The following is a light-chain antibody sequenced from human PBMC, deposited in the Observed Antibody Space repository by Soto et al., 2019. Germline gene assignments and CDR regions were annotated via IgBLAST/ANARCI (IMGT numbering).Light chain of an antibody. J-gene: IGKJ1*01. CDR1: QSISSY. CDR2: AAS. V-gene: IGKV1-39*01. Sequence: DIQMTQSPSSLSASVGDRVTITCRASQSISSYLNWYQQKPGKAPKLLIYAASSLQSGVSSRFSGSGSGTDFTLTISSLQPEDSATYYCQQSYSTSWTFGQGTKVDIK. CDR3: QQSYSTSWT.